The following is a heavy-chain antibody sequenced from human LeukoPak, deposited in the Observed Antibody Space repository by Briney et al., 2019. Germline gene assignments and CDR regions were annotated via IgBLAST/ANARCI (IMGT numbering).Heavy chain of an antibody. Sequence: GGSLKISCKGSGYSFTSYWIGGVRQMPGKGLEWMGIIYPGDSDTRYSPSFQGQVTISADKSISTAYLQWSSLKASDTAMYYCARGRRDGYNYDAFDIWGQGTMVTVSS. CDR2: IYPGDSDT. V-gene: IGHV5-51*01. CDR3: ARGRRDGYNYDAFDI. J-gene: IGHJ3*02. D-gene: IGHD5-24*01. CDR1: GYSFTSYW.